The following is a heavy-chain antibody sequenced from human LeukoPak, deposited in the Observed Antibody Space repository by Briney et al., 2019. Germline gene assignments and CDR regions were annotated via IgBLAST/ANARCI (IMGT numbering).Heavy chain of an antibody. CDR1: GFTFSAYW. CDR2: IKQDGSET. Sequence: GGSLRLSCATSGFTFSAYWMSWVRQAPGKGLEWVANIKQDGSETYYADSVKGRFTIFRDNAKNSLYLQMDSLRVEDTAVYYCANGDGFDYWGQGTLVIVSS. CDR3: ANGDGFDY. V-gene: IGHV3-7*01. D-gene: IGHD5-24*01. J-gene: IGHJ4*02.